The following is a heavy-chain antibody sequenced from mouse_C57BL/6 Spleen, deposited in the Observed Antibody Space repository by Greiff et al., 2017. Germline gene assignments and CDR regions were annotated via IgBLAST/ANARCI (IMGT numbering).Heavy chain of an antibody. V-gene: IGHV1-4*01. Sequence: QVQLQQSGAELARPGASVKMSCKASGYTFTSYTMHWVKQRPGQGLVWIGYINPSCGYTKYNQKFKDKATLTADKSSSTAYMHLSSLTSEDSAVYYCATTVVDAMDYWGQGTSVTVSS. J-gene: IGHJ4*01. CDR1: GYTFTSYT. CDR2: INPSCGYT. D-gene: IGHD1-1*01. CDR3: ATTVVDAMDY.